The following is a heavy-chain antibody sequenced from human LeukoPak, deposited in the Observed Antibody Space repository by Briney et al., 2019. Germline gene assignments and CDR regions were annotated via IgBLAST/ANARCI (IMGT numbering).Heavy chain of an antibody. CDR2: ISYDGSNK. V-gene: IGHV3-30*18. Sequence: GGSLRLSCAASGFTFSSYGMHWVRQAPGKGLEWVAVISYDGSNKYYADSVKGRFTISRDNSKNTLYLQMNSLRAEDTAVYYCAKDNPFYDSSGFSLDYWGQGTLVTVSS. CDR1: GFTFSSYG. D-gene: IGHD3-22*01. J-gene: IGHJ4*02. CDR3: AKDNPFYDSSGFSLDY.